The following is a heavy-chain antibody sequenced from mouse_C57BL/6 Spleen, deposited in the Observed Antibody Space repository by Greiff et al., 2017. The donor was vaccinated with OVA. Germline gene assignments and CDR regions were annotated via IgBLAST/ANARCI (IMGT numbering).Heavy chain of an antibody. D-gene: IGHD4-1*01. J-gene: IGHJ3*01. CDR1: GYAFSSSW. V-gene: IGHV1-82*01. Sequence: QVQLQQSGPELVKPGASVKISCKASGYAFSSSWMNWVKQRPGKGLEWIGRIYPGDGDTNYNGKFKGKATLTADKSSSTAYMQLSSLTSEDSAVYFCARDDWDGFAYWGRGTLVTVSA. CDR3: ARDDWDGFAY. CDR2: IYPGDGDT.